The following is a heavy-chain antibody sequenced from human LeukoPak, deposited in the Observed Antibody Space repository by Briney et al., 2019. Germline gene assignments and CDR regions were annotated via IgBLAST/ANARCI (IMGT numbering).Heavy chain of an antibody. D-gene: IGHD4-17*01. CDR1: GFTFSDYY. Sequence: GGSLRLSCAASGFTFSDYYMSWIRQAPGKXXXXXXXXXSSGSTIYYADSVKGRFTISRDNAKNSLYLQMNSLRAEDTAVYYCARDHRSGSFNYGDYHWGQGTLVTVSS. CDR2: XXSSGSTI. J-gene: IGHJ4*02. V-gene: IGHV3-11*01. CDR3: ARDHRSGSFNYGDYH.